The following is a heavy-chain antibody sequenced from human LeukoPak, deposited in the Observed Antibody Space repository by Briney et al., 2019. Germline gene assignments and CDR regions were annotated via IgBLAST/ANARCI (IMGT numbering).Heavy chain of an antibody. CDR1: GFTFSSYA. D-gene: IGHD3-10*01. J-gene: IGHJ6*02. CDR3: AKSGGLSGSGRLGMDV. V-gene: IGHV3-23*01. CDR2: ISGSGGST. Sequence: GGSLRLSCAASGFTFSSYAMSWVRQAPGKGLEWVSAISGSGGSTYYADSVKGRFTISRDNSKNTLYLQMNSLRAEDTAVYYCAKSGGLSGSGRLGMDVWGQGTTVTVSS.